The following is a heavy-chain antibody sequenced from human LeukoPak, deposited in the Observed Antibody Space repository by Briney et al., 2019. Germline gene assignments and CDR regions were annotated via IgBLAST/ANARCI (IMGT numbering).Heavy chain of an antibody. CDR1: GYTFTSYY. CDR3: ATWGYYYDSSGPYYFDY. J-gene: IGHJ4*02. D-gene: IGHD3-22*01. CDR2: INPSGGST. V-gene: IGHV1-46*01. Sequence: ASVKVSCKASGYTFTSYYMHWVRQAPGQGLEWMGIINPSGGSTSYAQKFQGRVTMTRDMSTSTVYMELSSPRSEDTAVYYCATWGYYYDSSGPYYFDYWGQGTLVTVSS.